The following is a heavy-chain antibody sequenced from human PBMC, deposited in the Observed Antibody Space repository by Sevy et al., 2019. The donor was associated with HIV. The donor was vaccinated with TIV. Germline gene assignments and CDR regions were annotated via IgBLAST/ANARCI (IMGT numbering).Heavy chain of an antibody. CDR1: GGSISSYY. Sequence: SETLSLTCTVSGGSISSYYWSWIRQPPGKGLEWIGHIYYSGSTNYNPSLKSRVTISVDTSKNQFSLKLSSVTAADTAVYYCARGDGYYCDYWGQGTLVTVSS. CDR2: IYYSGST. D-gene: IGHD2-21*01. V-gene: IGHV4-59*01. J-gene: IGHJ4*02. CDR3: ARGDGYYCDY.